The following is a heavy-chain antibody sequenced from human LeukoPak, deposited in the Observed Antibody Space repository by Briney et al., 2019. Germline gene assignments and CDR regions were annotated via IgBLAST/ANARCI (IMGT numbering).Heavy chain of an antibody. CDR3: AKEISSSGWYRGFDY. D-gene: IGHD6-19*01. CDR1: GFTFDDYA. V-gene: IGHV3-9*01. CDR2: ISWDSGSI. Sequence: PGRSLRLSCAASGFTFDDYAMHWVRQAPGKGLEWVSGISWDSGSIGYADSVKGRFTISRDNAKNTLYLQMNSLRAEDTALYYCAKEISSSGWYRGFDYWGQGTLVTVSS. J-gene: IGHJ4*02.